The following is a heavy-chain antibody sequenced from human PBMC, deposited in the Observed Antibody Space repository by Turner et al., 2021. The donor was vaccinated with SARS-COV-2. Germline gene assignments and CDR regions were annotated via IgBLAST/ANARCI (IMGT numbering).Heavy chain of an antibody. V-gene: IGHV3-23*04. Sequence: EVQLVESGGGLVQPGRSLRLSCAASGFTFSSYAMSWVRQAPGKGLQWVSAISVSGGSTYYADSVKGRFTISRDNSKNTLYLQMNSLRAEDTAVYYCAKVKNSGISPSGAFDIWGQGTMVTVSS. D-gene: IGHD3-10*01. CDR3: AKVKNSGISPSGAFDI. J-gene: IGHJ3*02. CDR2: ISVSGGST. CDR1: GFTFSSYA.